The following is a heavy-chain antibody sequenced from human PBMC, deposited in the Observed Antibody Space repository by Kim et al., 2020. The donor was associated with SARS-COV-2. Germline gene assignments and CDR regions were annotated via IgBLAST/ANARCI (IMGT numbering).Heavy chain of an antibody. CDR2: IYPGDSDT. Sequence: GESLKISCKGSGYSFTSYWIGWVRQMPGKGLEWMGIIYPGDSDTRYSPSFQGQVTISADKSISTASLQWSSLKASDTAMYYCARLKRITIFGVVIEGPFDIWGQGTMVTVSS. J-gene: IGHJ3*02. D-gene: IGHD3-3*01. CDR1: GYSFTSYW. V-gene: IGHV5-51*01. CDR3: ARLKRITIFGVVIEGPFDI.